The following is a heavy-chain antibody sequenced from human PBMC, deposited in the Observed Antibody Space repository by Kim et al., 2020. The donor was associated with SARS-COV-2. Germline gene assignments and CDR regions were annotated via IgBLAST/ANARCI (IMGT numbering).Heavy chain of an antibody. V-gene: IGHV3-7*04. CDR1: GFTFSSYW. CDR2: IMQDGSEK. CDR3: ARARGWLDVDY. J-gene: IGHJ4*02. Sequence: GGSLRLSCAASGFTFSSYWMSWVRQAPGKGLEWVANIMQDGSEKYYVDSVKGRFTISRDNPKNSLYLQMNSLRAEDTAVYYCARARGWLDVDYWGQGTLVTVSS. D-gene: IGHD6-19*01.